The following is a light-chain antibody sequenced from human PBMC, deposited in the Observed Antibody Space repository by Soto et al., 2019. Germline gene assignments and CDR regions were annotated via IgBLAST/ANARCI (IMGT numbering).Light chain of an antibody. V-gene: IGKV3-20*01. J-gene: IGKJ4*01. CDR2: GAS. CDR1: QSVSSSY. CDR3: QQYGSSPAVT. Sequence: EIVLTQSPGTLSLSPGERATLSCRASQSVSSSYLAWYQQKPGQAPRLLIYGASSRATGIPDRFSGSGSGTYFTLTISRLEAEDFAMYYCQQYGSSPAVTFAVGPKVEIK.